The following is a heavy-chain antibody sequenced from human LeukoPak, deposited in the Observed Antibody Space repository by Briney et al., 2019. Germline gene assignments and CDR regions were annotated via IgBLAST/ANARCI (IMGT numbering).Heavy chain of an antibody. CDR1: GGSFSGYY. CDR3: ARGPGPSSSKGTRP. Sequence: PSETLSLTCAVYGGSFSGYYWSWIRQPPGKGLEWIGEINHSGSTNYNPSLKSRVTISVDTSNNQFSLKLSSVTAADTAVYYCARGPGPSSSKGTRPWGQGTLVTVSS. V-gene: IGHV4-34*01. D-gene: IGHD1-1*01. CDR2: INHSGST. J-gene: IGHJ5*02.